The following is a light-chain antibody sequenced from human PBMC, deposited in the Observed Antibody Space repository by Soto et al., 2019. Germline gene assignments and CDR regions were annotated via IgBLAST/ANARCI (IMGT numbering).Light chain of an antibody. CDR1: SSDVVGYNY. V-gene: IGLV2-14*01. CDR3: SSYTSSSTYV. Sequence: QSALTQPASVSGSPGQSITISCTGTSSDVVGYNYVSWYQQHPVNAPKLMIYDVSNRPSGVSNRSSGSKSGNTASLTISGLHAEDEADYDCSSYTSSSTYVFGTGTKVTDL. CDR2: DVS. J-gene: IGLJ1*01.